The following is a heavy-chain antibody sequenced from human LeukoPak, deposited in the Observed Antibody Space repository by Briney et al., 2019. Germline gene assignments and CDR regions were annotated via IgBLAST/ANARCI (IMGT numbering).Heavy chain of an antibody. CDR3: ARGAKIHHIVVVPAATRYYYYYYMDV. Sequence: SVKVSCKAPGGTFSSYAISWVRQAPGQGLEWMGGIIPIFGTAHYAQKFQGRVTITADESTSTAYMELSSLRSEDTAVYYCARGAKIHHIVVVPAATRYYYYYYMDVWGKGTTVTVSS. CDR2: IIPIFGTA. CDR1: GGTFSSYA. J-gene: IGHJ6*03. D-gene: IGHD2-2*01. V-gene: IGHV1-69*13.